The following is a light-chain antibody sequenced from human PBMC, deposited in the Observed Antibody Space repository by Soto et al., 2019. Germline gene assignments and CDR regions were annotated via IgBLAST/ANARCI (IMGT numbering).Light chain of an antibody. CDR3: QQYNNWRPQT. CDR1: QSVSSN. V-gene: IGKV3-15*01. J-gene: IGKJ1*01. CDR2: GAS. Sequence: EIVMTQSPATLSVSPGERATLSCRASQSVSSNLAWYQQKPGQAPRLLIYGASTRATGIPARFSGSGSETEFTLTISSLQSEDFAVYYCQQYNNWRPQTFGQGTKVEIK.